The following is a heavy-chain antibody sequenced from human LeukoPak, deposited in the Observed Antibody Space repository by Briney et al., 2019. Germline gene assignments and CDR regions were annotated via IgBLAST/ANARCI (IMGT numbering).Heavy chain of an antibody. CDR2: ISYNGGST. D-gene: IGHD3-10*01. CDR3: AKDQSDPSMVRGVISLDY. Sequence: GGSLRLSCAASGFTFSSYAMHWVRQTPGKGLEHVSAISYNGGSTYYADSVKGRFTISRDNSKNTLYLQMGSLRTGDMAIYYCAKDQSDPSMVRGVISLDYWGQGTLVTVSS. V-gene: IGHV3-64*02. J-gene: IGHJ4*02. CDR1: GFTFSSYA.